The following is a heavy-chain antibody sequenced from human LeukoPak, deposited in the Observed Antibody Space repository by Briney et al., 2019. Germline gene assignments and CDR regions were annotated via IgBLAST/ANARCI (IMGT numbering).Heavy chain of an antibody. V-gene: IGHV4-59*01. CDR2: IYYSGST. CDR3: ARDLAAGYDAFDI. CDR1: GGSISSYY. Sequence: PSETLSLTCTVSGGSISSYYWSWIRQPPGKGLEWIGYIYYSGSTNYNPSLKSRVTISVDTSKNQFSLKLSSVTAADTAVYYCARDLAAGYDAFDIWGQGTMVTVSS. J-gene: IGHJ3*02. D-gene: IGHD6-13*01.